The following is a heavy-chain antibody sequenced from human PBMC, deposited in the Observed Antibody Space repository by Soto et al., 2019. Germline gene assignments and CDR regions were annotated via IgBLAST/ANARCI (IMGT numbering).Heavy chain of an antibody. V-gene: IGHV4-59*12. J-gene: IGHJ5*02. Sequence: SETLSLTSTVSGCSISSYYWSWIRQPPGKGLEWIGYIYYSGSTNYNPSLKSRVTISVDTSKNQFSLKLSSVTAADTAVYYCARSVFPWGQGTLVTVS. CDR1: GCSISSYY. CDR2: IYYSGST. CDR3: ARSVFP.